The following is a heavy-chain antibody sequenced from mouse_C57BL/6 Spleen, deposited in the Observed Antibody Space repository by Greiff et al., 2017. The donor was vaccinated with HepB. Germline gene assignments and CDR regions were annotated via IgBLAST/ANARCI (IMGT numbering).Heavy chain of an antibody. CDR3: AREYYYGSSPDY. CDR1: GFTFSDYG. CDR2: ISSGSSTI. J-gene: IGHJ2*01. Sequence: EVKVEESGGGLVKPGGSLKLSCAASGFTFSDYGMHWVRQAPEKGLEWVAYISSGSSTIYYADTVKGRFTISRDNAKNTLFLQMTSLRSEDTAMYYCAREYYYGSSPDYWGQGTTLTVSS. V-gene: IGHV5-17*01. D-gene: IGHD1-1*01.